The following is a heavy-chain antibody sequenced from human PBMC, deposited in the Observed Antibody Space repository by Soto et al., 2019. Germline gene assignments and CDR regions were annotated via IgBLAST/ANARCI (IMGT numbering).Heavy chain of an antibody. Sequence: EVQLVESGGGLVKPGGSHRLSCAASGFTFSNAWMSWVRQAPGRGLEWVGRIKSKPDGATADHAAPVKGRFTISRDDSKNTLYLRMNSLKTEDTAVYYCTSLEGQGFYYGMDVWGQGTTVTVSS. V-gene: IGHV3-15*01. J-gene: IGHJ6*02. CDR3: TSLEGQGFYYGMDV. CDR2: IKSKPDGATA. D-gene: IGHD1-1*01. CDR1: GFTFSNAW.